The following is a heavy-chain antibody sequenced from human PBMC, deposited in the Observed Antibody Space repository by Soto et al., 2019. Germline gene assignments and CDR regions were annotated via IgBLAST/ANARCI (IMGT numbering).Heavy chain of an antibody. D-gene: IGHD3-3*01. Sequence: GGSLRLSCAASGFTFSSFWMSWVRQAPGKGLEWVASIKLDGSEKNYVDSVKGRFTISRDNAKNSLYLQMNSLRAEDTAVYFCARASYYARDYWGQGTLVTVS. J-gene: IGHJ4*02. V-gene: IGHV3-7*05. CDR1: GFTFSSFW. CDR2: IKLDGSEK. CDR3: ARASYYARDY.